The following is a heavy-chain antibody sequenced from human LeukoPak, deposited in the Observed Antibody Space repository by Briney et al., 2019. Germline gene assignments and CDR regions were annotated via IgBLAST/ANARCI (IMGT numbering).Heavy chain of an antibody. CDR3: ARRVASANDAFDI. CDR2: ISSGSTYI. CDR1: GFTFSSYS. V-gene: IGHV3-21*01. Sequence: GGSLRLSCAASGFTFSSYSMNWVRQAPGKGLEWVSSISSGSTYIYSADSVKGRFTISRDNAENSLYLQMNSLSPDDTAVYYCARRVASANDAFDIWGQGTMVTVSS. J-gene: IGHJ3*02. D-gene: IGHD6-13*01.